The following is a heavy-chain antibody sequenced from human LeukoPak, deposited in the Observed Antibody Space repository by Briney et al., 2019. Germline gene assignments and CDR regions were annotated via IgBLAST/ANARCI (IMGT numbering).Heavy chain of an antibody. CDR3: ARDSCGSLSTSCPMDV. CDR1: GGTFSSYA. CDR2: IIPIFGTA. V-gene: IGHV1-69*13. D-gene: IGHD2-2*01. Sequence: ASVKVSCKASGGTFSSYAISWVRQALGQGLEWMGGIIPIFGTANYAQKFQGRVTITADESTSTAYMELSSLRSEDTAVYYCARDSCGSLSTSCPMDVWGQGTTVTVSS. J-gene: IGHJ6*02.